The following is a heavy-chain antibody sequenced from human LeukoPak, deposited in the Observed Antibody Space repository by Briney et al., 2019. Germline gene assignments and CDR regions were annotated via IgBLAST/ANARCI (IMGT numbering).Heavy chain of an antibody. CDR3: ARRTSGNYGSGSYYLDAFDI. V-gene: IGHV4-59*01. CDR2: IYYSGST. J-gene: IGHJ3*02. D-gene: IGHD3-10*01. Sequence: SETLSLTCTVSGGSISSYYWSWIRQPPGKGLEWIGYIYYSGSTNYNPSLKSRVTISVDTSKNQFSLKLSSVTAADTAAYYCARRTSGNYGSGSYYLDAFDIWGQGTMVTVSS. CDR1: GGSISSYY.